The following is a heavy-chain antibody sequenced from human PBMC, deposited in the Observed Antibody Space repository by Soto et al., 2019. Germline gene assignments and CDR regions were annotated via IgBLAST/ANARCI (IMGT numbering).Heavy chain of an antibody. J-gene: IGHJ3*02. V-gene: IGHV5-51*01. CDR2: IYPGDSDS. CDR1: GYSFTTYW. CDR3: ARARVSTPRLEDPFDI. D-gene: IGHD5-12*01. Sequence: PGESLKISCKGSGYSFTTYWLAWVRQMPGKGLEYMGIIYPGDSDSRYSPAFQGQVTISADKSISTAYLQWTSLKASDTAIYYCARARVSTPRLEDPFDIWGQGTRVIVSS.